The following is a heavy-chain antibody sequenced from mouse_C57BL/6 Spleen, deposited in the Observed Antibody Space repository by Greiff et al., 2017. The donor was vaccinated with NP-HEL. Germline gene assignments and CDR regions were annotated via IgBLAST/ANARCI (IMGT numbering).Heavy chain of an antibody. D-gene: IGHD2-4*01. J-gene: IGHJ3*01. CDR3: ARPAYYDYDGFAY. V-gene: IGHV1-47*01. Sequence: QVQLKESGAELVKPGASVKMSCKASGYTFTTYPIEWMKQNHGKSLEWIGNFHPYNDDTKYNEKFKGKATLTVEKSSSTVYLELSRLTSDDSAVYYCARPAYYDYDGFAYWGQGTLVTVSA. CDR1: GYTFTTYP. CDR2: FHPYNDDT.